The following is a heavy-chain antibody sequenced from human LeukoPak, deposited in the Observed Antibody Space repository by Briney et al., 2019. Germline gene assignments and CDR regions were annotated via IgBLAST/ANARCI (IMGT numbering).Heavy chain of an antibody. J-gene: IGHJ6*03. D-gene: IGHD3-3*02. V-gene: IGHV3-30*03. Sequence: GGSLRLSCGASGITFSSYGMHWVRQAPGKGLEWVASISYDGSNKYYADSVKGRFTISRDDSKNTLYLQMNSLRAEDTAVYYCARPYLEWSLKFYMDVWGKGTTVTVSS. CDR1: GITFSSYG. CDR2: ISYDGSNK. CDR3: ARPYLEWSLKFYMDV.